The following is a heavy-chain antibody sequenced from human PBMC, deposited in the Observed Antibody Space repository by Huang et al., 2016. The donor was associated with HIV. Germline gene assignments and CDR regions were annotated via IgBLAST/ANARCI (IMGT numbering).Heavy chain of an antibody. D-gene: IGHD6-25*01. CDR2: SKTKDDGGTT. Sequence: EVQLVESGGGLVKPGGSLRLSCSASGFNFKDAWMSWVRQTHGKGVEWGGRSKTKDDGGTTDYAAPVKGRFSMSRDDSKNTFYLQMNSLKSEDTAVYYCTTWARTSAGGNWGQGTLVSVSS. J-gene: IGHJ4*02. V-gene: IGHV3-15*01. CDR3: TTWARTSAGGN. CDR1: GFNFKDAW.